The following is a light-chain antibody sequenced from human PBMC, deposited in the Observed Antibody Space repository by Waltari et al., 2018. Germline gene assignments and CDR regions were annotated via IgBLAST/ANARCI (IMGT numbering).Light chain of an antibody. CDR3: MQRIEWGFT. Sequence: DIVMTQSPLSLPVTPGEPASISCRSSQSLLHSNGKNYLNWYLQKPGQSPQVLIYLGSNRASGVPDRFSGSGSGTDFTLKISRVEAEDVGVYYCMQRIEWGFTFGPGTKVDIK. J-gene: IGKJ3*01. CDR1: QSLLHSNGKNY. V-gene: IGKV2-28*01. CDR2: LGS.